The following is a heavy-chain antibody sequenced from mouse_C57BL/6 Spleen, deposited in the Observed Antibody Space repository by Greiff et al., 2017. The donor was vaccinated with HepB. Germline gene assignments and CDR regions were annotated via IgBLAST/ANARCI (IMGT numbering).Heavy chain of an antibody. V-gene: IGHV1-53*01. J-gene: IGHJ2*01. CDR1: GYTFTSYW. D-gene: IGHD3-2*02. CDR2: INPSNGGT. CDR3: AREAQATRYFDY. Sequence: VKLQQPGTELVKPGASVKLSCKASGYTFTSYWMHWVKQRPGQGLEWIGNINPSNGGTNYNEKFKSKATLTVDKSSSTAYMQLSSLTSEDSAVYYCAREAQATRYFDYWGQGTTLTVSS.